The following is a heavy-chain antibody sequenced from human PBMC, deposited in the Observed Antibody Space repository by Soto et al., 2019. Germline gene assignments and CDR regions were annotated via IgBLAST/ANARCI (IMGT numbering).Heavy chain of an antibody. J-gene: IGHJ4*02. CDR3: ASSSGGSYYDY. Sequence: SGTLYLTSTSSGDSINHYYWAWTRQPPGKGLEWMGYIYYSGTTTNYNPSLKSRVTLSVDTSKNQFSLKLSSVTAADTAVYYCASSSGGSYYDYWGQGTLVTVSS. V-gene: IGHV4-59*07. CDR2: IYYSGTT. CDR1: GDSINHYY. D-gene: IGHD2-15*01.